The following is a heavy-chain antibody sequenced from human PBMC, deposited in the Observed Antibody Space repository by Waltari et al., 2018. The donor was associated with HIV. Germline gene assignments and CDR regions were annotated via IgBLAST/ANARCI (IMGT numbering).Heavy chain of an antibody. CDR2: ISDDSSFI. V-gene: IGHV3-21*06. Sequence: ESGGGRAKPGGTLKLSCSGSVFTFKSYSVCWIPQTPGRGLEWISSISDDSSFIYYADSVKGRFTVSRDNVRNSVFLQINDVRVEDTATYFCGAFLCAEDCRDGFDVWGQGTMVTVS. J-gene: IGHJ3*01. CDR1: VFTFKSYS. CDR3: GAFLCAEDCRDGFDV. D-gene: IGHD2-21*02.